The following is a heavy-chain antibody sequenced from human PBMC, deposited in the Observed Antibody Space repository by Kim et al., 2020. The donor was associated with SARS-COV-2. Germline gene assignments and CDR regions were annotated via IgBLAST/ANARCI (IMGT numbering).Heavy chain of an antibody. CDR3: ARRAGFDP. Sequence: RGNTCYAPQFQGRVTMTRNTSISTAYMELSSLRSEDTAVYYCARRAGFDPWGQGTLVTVSS. CDR2: RGNT. V-gene: IGHV1-8*01. J-gene: IGHJ5*02.